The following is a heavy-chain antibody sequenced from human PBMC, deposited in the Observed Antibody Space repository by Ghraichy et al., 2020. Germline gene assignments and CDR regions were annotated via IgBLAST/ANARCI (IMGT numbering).Heavy chain of an antibody. CDR3: ARRPRRGNYYYYYGMDV. CDR2: INHSGST. V-gene: IGHV4-34*01. Sequence: SETLSLTCAVYGGSFSGYYWSWIRQPPGKGLEWIGEINHSGSTNYNPSLKSRVTISVDTSKNQFSLKLSSVTAADTAVYYCARRPRRGNYYYYYGMDVWGQGTTVTVSS. CDR1: GGSFSGYY. D-gene: IGHD3-10*01. J-gene: IGHJ6*02.